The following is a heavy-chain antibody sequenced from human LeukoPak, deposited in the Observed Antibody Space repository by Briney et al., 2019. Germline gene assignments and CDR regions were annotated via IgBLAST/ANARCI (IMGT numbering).Heavy chain of an antibody. CDR3: ASSVWGSYRYLDY. J-gene: IGHJ4*02. CDR1: GSSISSYY. V-gene: IGHV4-59*01. Sequence: SETLSLTCTVSGSSISSYYWSWIRQPPGKGLEWIGYIYYSGSTNYNPSLKSRVTISVDTSKNQFSLKLSSVTAADTAVYYCASSVWGSYRYLDYWGQGTLVTVSS. D-gene: IGHD3-16*02. CDR2: IYYSGST.